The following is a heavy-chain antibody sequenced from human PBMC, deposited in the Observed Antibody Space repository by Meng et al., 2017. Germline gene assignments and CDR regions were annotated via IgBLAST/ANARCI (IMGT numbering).Heavy chain of an antibody. J-gene: IGHJ4*02. CDR3: ARARYFDWLWVY. CDR2: ISSSSSYI. Sequence: SWSTCRFTFSSYSMNWVRQAPGKGLEWVSSISSSSSYIYYADSVKGRFTISRDNAKTSLYLQMNSLRAEDTAVYYCARARYFDWLWVYWGQGTLVTVSS. CDR1: RFTFSSYS. V-gene: IGHV3-21*01. D-gene: IGHD3-9*01.